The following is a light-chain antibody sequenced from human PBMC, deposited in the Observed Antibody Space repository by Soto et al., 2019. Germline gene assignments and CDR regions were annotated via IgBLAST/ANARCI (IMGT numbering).Light chain of an antibody. CDR2: DAS. CDR3: QQYENYWT. CDR1: QSISSW. Sequence: DIQMTQSPSTLSATAGDRVTITCRAIQSISSWLAWYQHKPGKAPKLLIYDASNLDSGVPSRFSGSGSGTEFSLTISNLQPDDFATYYCQQYENYWTFGQGTKVDIK. V-gene: IGKV1-5*01. J-gene: IGKJ1*01.